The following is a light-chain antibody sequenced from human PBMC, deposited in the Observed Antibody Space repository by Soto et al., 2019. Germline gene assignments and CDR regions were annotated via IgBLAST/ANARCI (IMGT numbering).Light chain of an antibody. CDR3: QQSYSTPRT. CDR2: AAS. V-gene: IGKV1-39*01. Sequence: DIQMTQSPSSLSASVGDRVTITCRASQSIRSYLNWYQQKPGKAPKLLIYAASILQSGVPSRFSGSGSETDFTLTISSLQPEDFATYYCQQSYSTPRTFGLGTKV. CDR1: QSIRSY. J-gene: IGKJ1*01.